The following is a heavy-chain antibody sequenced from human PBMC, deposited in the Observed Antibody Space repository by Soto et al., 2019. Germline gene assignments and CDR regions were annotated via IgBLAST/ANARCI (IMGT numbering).Heavy chain of an antibody. CDR2: IYDTGST. CDR1: GGSINSYY. CDR3: ARRVYCSGGNCYSDYHFYMDV. Sequence: SETLSLTCTVSGGSINSYYWSWIRQPPGKGLEWLGNIYDTGSTSYNPSLNSRVTMSVDTSENQISLRLSSVTAADTAVYYCARRVYCSGGNCYSDYHFYMDVWGKGTTVTVSS. J-gene: IGHJ6*03. D-gene: IGHD2-15*01. V-gene: IGHV4-59*08.